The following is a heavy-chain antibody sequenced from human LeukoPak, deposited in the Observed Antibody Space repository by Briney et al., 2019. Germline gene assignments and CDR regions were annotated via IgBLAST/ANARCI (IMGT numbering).Heavy chain of an antibody. CDR3: AKSRTPRSGYSTY. D-gene: IGHD3-22*01. V-gene: IGHV3-23*01. J-gene: IGHJ4*02. CDR2: ISGSGGST. Sequence: PGGSLRLSCAASGFTFSDYYMSWVRQAPGKGLEWVSAISGSGGSTYYADSVKGRFTISRDNSKNTLYLQMNSLRAEDTAVYYCAKSRTPRSGYSTYWGQGTLVTVSS. CDR1: GFTFSDYY.